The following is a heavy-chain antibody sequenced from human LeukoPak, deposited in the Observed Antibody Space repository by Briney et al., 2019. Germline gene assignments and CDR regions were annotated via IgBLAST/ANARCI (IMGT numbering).Heavy chain of an antibody. J-gene: IGHJ4*02. CDR3: ARAADIVANDY. CDR1: GFTFSSYS. Sequence: GSLRLSCAASGFTFSSYSMNWVRQAPGKGLEWVSSISSSSSYLYYADSVKGRFTISRDNAKNSLYLQMNSLRAEDTAVYYCARAADIVANDYWGQGTLVTVSS. V-gene: IGHV3-21*01. D-gene: IGHD5-12*01. CDR2: ISSSSSYL.